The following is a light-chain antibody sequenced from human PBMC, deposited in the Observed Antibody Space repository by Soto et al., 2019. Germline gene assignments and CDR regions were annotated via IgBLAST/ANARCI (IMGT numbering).Light chain of an antibody. CDR3: AAWDDSLSGWV. Sequence: QSVLTQPPSASGTPGQRVTISCSGSSSNIGSNYVYWYQQLPGTAPTRLIYRNNQRPSWVPDRFSGSKSGTSASLAISGLRSEDEADYYCAAWDDSLSGWVFGGGTKVTVL. V-gene: IGLV1-47*01. J-gene: IGLJ3*02. CDR1: SSNIGSNY. CDR2: RNN.